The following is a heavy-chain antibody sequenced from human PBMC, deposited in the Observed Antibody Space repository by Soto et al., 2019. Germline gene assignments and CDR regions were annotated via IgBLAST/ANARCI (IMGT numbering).Heavy chain of an antibody. CDR1: GYTFTNYG. Sequence: ASVKVSYKASGYTFTNYGISWVRQAPGQGLEWMGWINTYNGNTNHAQKLQGRVTMTTDTSTSTAYMELRSLRSDDTAVYYCARGVGSGTYYNQYNWFDPWGQGTLVTV. CDR2: INTYNGNT. D-gene: IGHD3-10*01. J-gene: IGHJ5*02. V-gene: IGHV1-18*01. CDR3: ARGVGSGTYYNQYNWFDP.